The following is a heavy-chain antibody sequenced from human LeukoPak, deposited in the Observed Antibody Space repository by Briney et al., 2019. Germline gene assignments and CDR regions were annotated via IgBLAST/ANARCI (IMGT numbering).Heavy chain of an antibody. D-gene: IGHD3-10*01. V-gene: IGHV4-31*03. CDR1: GGSISSGGYY. J-gene: IGHJ5*02. Sequence: SETLSLTCTVSGGSISSGGYYWSWIRQHPGKGLEWIGYIYYSGSTYYNPSLKSRVTISVDTSKNQFSLKLSSVTAADTAVYYCARDRRITMVRGVQPMGFDPWGQGTLVTVSS. CDR2: IYYSGST. CDR3: ARDRRITMVRGVQPMGFDP.